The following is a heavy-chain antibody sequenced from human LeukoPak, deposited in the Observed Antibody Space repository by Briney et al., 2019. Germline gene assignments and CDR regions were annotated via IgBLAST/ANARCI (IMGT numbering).Heavy chain of an antibody. V-gene: IGHV1-18*01. D-gene: IGHD6-6*01. CDR1: GYTFTSYS. CDR3: ARSSIAARAFDY. J-gene: IGHJ4*02. Sequence: ASVKVSCKASGYTFTSYSISWVRQAPGQGLKWMGWISAYNGNTNYAQKFQGRVTMTRDMSTSTVYMELSSLRSEDTAVYYCARSSIAARAFDYWGQGTLVTVSS. CDR2: ISAYNGNT.